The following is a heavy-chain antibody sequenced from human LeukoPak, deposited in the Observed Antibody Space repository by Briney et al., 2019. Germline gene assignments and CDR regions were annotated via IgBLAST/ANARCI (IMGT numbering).Heavy chain of an antibody. J-gene: IGHJ3*01. D-gene: IGHD3-22*01. CDR3: AKAGVRYFDSSGLYAFDF. V-gene: IGHV4-34*01. CDR1: GGSFSGYY. Sequence: SETLSLTCAVYGGSFSGYYWSWIRQPPGKGLEWIGEINHSGSTNYNPSLKSRVTISVDTSKNQFSLKLSSVDAADTAVYYCAKAGVRYFDSSGLYAFDFWGQGTTVTVSS. CDR2: INHSGST.